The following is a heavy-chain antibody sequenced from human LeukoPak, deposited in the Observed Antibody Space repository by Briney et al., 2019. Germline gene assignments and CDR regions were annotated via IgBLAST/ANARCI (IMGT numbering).Heavy chain of an antibody. J-gene: IGHJ6*03. V-gene: IGHV3-15*01. Sequence: PGGSLRLSCAASGFTFSNAWMSWVRQAPGKGLEWVGRTKSKTDGGTTDYAAPVKGRFTISRDDSKNTLYLQMNSLKTEDTAVCYCLSFPPPDYSHPDYYYYMDAWGKGTTVTVSS. CDR1: GFTFSNAW. CDR3: LSFPPPDYSHPDYYYYMDA. CDR2: TKSKTDGGTT. D-gene: IGHD4-11*01.